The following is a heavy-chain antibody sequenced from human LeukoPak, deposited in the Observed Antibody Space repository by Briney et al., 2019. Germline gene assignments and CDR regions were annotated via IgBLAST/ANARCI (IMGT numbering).Heavy chain of an antibody. D-gene: IGHD7-27*01. V-gene: IGHV3-64*01. CDR2: ISSTGSTT. CDR1: GFTFSRYA. Sequence: GGSLRLSCAASGFTFSRYAMHWVRQAPGKGLEYVSAISSTGSTTYYANSVKGRFTISRDNSKNRLYLQMGSLRAEDMAVYYCARVRTGEFDYWGQGTLVTVSS. J-gene: IGHJ4*02. CDR3: ARVRTGEFDY.